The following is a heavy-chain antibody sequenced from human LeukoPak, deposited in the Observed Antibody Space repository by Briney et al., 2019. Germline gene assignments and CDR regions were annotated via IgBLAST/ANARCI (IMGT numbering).Heavy chain of an antibody. J-gene: IGHJ5*02. V-gene: IGHV4-61*08. CDR2: VYYSGST. Sequence: SETLSLTCTVSGASISSGGYYWSWIRQPPGKGLEWIGYVYYSGSTNYNPSLKSRVTISVDTSKNQFPLKLSSVTAADTAVYYCARVLNWFDPWGQGTLVTVSS. CDR3: ARVLNWFDP. D-gene: IGHD3-3*01. CDR1: GASISSGGYY.